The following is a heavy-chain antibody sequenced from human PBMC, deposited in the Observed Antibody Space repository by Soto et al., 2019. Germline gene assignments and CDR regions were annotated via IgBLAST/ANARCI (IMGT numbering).Heavy chain of an antibody. CDR2: ITSRGTYI. CDR1: GFTFINYS. V-gene: IGHV3-21*01. D-gene: IGHD3-10*01. J-gene: IGHJ4*02. CDR3: ATAPTNFFVSGSHRDY. Sequence: EVQLVESGGGLVKPGGSLRLSCAASGFTFINYSMNWVRQAPGKGLEWVSSITSRGTYIYYAESVKGRFTISRDNAKNSLFLQMNSLRAEDTAVYYCATAPTNFFVSGSHRDYWGQGSLVTVAP.